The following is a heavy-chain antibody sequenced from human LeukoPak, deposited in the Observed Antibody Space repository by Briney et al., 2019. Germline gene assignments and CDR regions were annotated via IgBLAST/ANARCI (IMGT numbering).Heavy chain of an antibody. D-gene: IGHD3-10*02. Sequence: GGSLRLSCAASGFTFSSYSMTWVRQAPGKGLEWVSYITFTSSTIYYADSVKGRFTISRDNAKNSLYLQMNSLRAEDTAVYYCAELGITMIGGVWGKGTTVTISS. V-gene: IGHV3-48*04. J-gene: IGHJ6*04. CDR3: AELGITMIGGV. CDR2: ITFTSSTI. CDR1: GFTFSSYS.